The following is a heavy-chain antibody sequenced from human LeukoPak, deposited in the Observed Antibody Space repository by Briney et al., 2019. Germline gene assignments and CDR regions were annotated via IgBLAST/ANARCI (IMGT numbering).Heavy chain of an antibody. CDR3: ATGGAHIPVPGLY. CDR2: ISAYNDNT. D-gene: IGHD6-13*01. Sequence: ASVKVSCKTSGYTFTTYGISWVRQAPGQGLEWMGWISAYNDNTDFAQNFQGRVTMTTDKSTSTAYMELRSLRSDDTAVYYCATGGAHIPVPGLYWGQGTLVTVSS. V-gene: IGHV1-18*04. J-gene: IGHJ4*02. CDR1: GYTFTTYG.